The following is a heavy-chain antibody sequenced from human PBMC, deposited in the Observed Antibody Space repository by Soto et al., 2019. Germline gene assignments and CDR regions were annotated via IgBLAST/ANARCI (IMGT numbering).Heavy chain of an antibody. CDR2: ISYGGGTT. V-gene: IGHV3-23*01. D-gene: IGHD3-22*01. CDR1: EFTFSNYA. Sequence: GGSLRLSCAASEFTFSNYAMSWVRQAPWKGLEWVSAISYGGGTTYYADSVKGRVTISRDNSKNTLYLQMNSLRAEDTAVYYCAKNPGYYYDSTGYHFDYWGQGTLVTVSS. J-gene: IGHJ4*02. CDR3: AKNPGYYYDSTGYHFDY.